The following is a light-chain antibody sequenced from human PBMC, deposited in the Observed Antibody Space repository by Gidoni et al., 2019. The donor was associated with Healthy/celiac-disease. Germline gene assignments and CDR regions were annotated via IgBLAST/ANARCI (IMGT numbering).Light chain of an antibody. CDR2: AAS. CDR3: QQSYSTPE. Sequence: DIQMTQSPSSLSASVGDRVTITCRASQSISSYLHWYQQKPGKAPKLLIYAASSLQSGVPSRFSGSGSGTDFTLTISSLQPEDFATYYCQQSYSTPEFGGGTKVEIK. J-gene: IGKJ4*02. CDR1: QSISSY. V-gene: IGKV1-39*01.